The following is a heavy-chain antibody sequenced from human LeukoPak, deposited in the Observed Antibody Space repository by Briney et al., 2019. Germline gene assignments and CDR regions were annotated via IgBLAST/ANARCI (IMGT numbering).Heavy chain of an antibody. CDR2: IGTAGDT. V-gene: IGHV3-13*01. Sequence: PGGSLRLSCAASGFTFSSYDMHWVRQATGKGLEWVSAIGTAGDTYYPGSVKGRFTISRENAKNSLYLQMNSLRAGDTAVYYCARGWGVRGVIAIGAFDIWGQGTMVTVSS. CDR3: ARGWGVRGVIAIGAFDI. D-gene: IGHD3-10*01. J-gene: IGHJ3*02. CDR1: GFTFSSYD.